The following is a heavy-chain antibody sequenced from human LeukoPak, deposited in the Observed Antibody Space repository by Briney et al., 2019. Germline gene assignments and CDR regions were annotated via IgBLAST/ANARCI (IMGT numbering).Heavy chain of an antibody. CDR2: IYTGGSI. J-gene: IGHJ6*03. V-gene: IGHV3-53*01. D-gene: IGHD1-1*01. Sequence: GGSLRLSCAASGFTVSSNYMSWVRQAPGKGLEWVSVIYTGGSIYYADSVKGRITISRDNSKNTLYLQMNSLRAEDSAVYYCARERTDPTYYYYYMDAWGKGTTVTVSS. CDR1: GFTVSSNY. CDR3: ARERTDPTYYYYYMDA.